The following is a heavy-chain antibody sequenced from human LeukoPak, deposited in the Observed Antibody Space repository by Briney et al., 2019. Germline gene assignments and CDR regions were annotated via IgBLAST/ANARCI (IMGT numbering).Heavy chain of an antibody. D-gene: IGHD4-17*01. V-gene: IGHV4-34*01. CDR1: GGSFSGYY. J-gene: IGHJ4*02. CDR2: INHSGST. Sequence: SETLSLTCAVYGGSFSGYYWSWIRQPPGKGLEWIGEINHSGSTNYNPSLKSRVTISVDTSKNQFSLKLSSVTAADTAVYYCARHWDDYDEMYYFDYWGQGTLVTVSS. CDR3: ARHWDDYDEMYYFDY.